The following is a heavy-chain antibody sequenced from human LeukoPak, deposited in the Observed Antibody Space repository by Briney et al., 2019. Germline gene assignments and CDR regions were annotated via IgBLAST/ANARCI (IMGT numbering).Heavy chain of an antibody. Sequence: GGSLRLSCAASGFTFSSYGMHWVRRAPGKGLEWVAFIRYDRSNKYHADSVKGRFTISRDNSKNTLYLQMNSLRAEDTAVYYCAKALREWELCDYWGQGTLVTVSS. D-gene: IGHD1-26*01. V-gene: IGHV3-30*02. CDR3: AKALREWELCDY. CDR2: IRYDRSNK. J-gene: IGHJ4*02. CDR1: GFTFSSYG.